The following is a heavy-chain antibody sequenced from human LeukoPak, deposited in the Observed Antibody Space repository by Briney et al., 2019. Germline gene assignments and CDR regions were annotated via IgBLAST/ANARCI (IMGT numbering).Heavy chain of an antibody. CDR1: GGSFSGYY. Sequence: PSETLSLTCAVYGGSFSGYYWSWIRQPPGKGLEWIGEINHSGSTNYNPSLKSRVTISVDTSKNQFSLKLSSVTAADTAVYYCARRKYCSGGSCPFDYWGQGTLVTVSS. D-gene: IGHD2-15*01. J-gene: IGHJ4*02. CDR2: INHSGST. V-gene: IGHV4-34*01. CDR3: ARRKYCSGGSCPFDY.